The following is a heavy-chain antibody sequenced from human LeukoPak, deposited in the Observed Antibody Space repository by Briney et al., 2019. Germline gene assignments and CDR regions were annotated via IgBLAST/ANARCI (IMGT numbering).Heavy chain of an antibody. V-gene: IGHV4-38-2*02. CDR1: GYSISSGYY. Sequence: PSETLSLTCTVSGYSISSGYYWGWIRQPPGKGLEWIGSIYHSGSTYYNPSLKSRVTISVDTSKNQFSLKLSSVTAADTAVYYCARAPPTVTLRGGMDVWGQGTTVTVSS. D-gene: IGHD4-17*01. CDR2: IYHSGST. J-gene: IGHJ6*02. CDR3: ARAPPTVTLRGGMDV.